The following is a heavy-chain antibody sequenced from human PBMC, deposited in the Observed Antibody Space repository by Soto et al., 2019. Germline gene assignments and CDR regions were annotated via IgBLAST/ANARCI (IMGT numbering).Heavy chain of an antibody. V-gene: IGHV3-48*03. CDR3: ASHGRYCSGGSCYRVRWFDP. CDR2: ISSSGSTI. D-gene: IGHD2-15*01. Sequence: PGGSLRLSCAASGFTFSSYEMNWVRQAPGKGLEWVSYISSSGSTIYYADSVKGRFTISRDNAKNSLYLQMNSLRAEDTAVYYCASHGRYCSGGSCYRVRWFDPWGQGTLVTVSS. J-gene: IGHJ5*02. CDR1: GFTFSSYE.